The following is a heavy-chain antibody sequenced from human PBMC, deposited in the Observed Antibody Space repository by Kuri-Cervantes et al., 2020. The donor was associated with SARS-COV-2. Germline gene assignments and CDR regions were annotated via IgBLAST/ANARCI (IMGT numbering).Heavy chain of an antibody. D-gene: IGHD6-13*01. CDR3: ARIKHSSSWRRVGYFDY. J-gene: IGHJ4*02. V-gene: IGHV4-34*01. Sequence: ESLKISCTVSGGSISGYYWSWIRQPPGKGLEWIGEINHSGSTNYNPSLKSRVTISVDTSKNQFSLKLSSVTAADTAVYYCARIKHSSSWRRVGYFDYWGQGTLVTVSS. CDR2: INHSGST. CDR1: GGSISGYY.